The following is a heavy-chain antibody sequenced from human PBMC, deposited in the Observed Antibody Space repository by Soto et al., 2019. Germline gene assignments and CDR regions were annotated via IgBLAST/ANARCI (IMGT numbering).Heavy chain of an antibody. CDR1: GGSLSSYY. D-gene: IGHD2-15*01. CDR3: ARYCSGGSCYEGRSSLFDY. J-gene: IGHJ4*02. Sequence: PSETLSLTCTVSGGSLSSYYWTWIRQPPGKGLEWIGYIYHSGSTYYNPSLKSRVTISVDTSKNQFSLKLSSVTAADTAVYYCARYCSGGSCYEGRSSLFDYWGQGTLVTVSS. V-gene: IGHV4-4*09. CDR2: IYHSGST.